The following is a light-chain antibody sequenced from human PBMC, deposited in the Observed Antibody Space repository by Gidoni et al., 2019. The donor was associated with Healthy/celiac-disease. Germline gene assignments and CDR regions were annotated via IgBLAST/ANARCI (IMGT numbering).Light chain of an antibody. CDR3: QHLNSYPPT. Sequence: DIQLTQSPSFLSASVGARVTITCRASQGISCYLAWYQQKPGKAPKLLIYAASTFQCGVPSRFSGSGSGTEFTLTISSLQPEYFATYYCQHLNSYPPTFGPGTKVEIK. CDR1: QGISCY. J-gene: IGKJ3*01. V-gene: IGKV1-9*01. CDR2: AAS.